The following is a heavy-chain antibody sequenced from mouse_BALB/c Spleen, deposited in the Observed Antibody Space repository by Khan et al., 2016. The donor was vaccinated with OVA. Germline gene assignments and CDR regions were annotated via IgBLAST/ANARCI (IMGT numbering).Heavy chain of an antibody. Sequence: EVELVESGGDLVKPGGSLKFSCAASGFTFSSYGMSWVRQTPDKRLEWVAIISSGGSYTYYPDSVKGRFTIYRDNAKNTLYLQMSSLQTEDTAMYYGARCLYVSNYDYDAVDYWGQGASVTVSS. J-gene: IGHJ4*01. V-gene: IGHV5-6*01. CDR1: GFTFSSYG. CDR3: ARCLYVSNYDYDAVDY. CDR2: ISSGGSYT. D-gene: IGHD2-5*01.